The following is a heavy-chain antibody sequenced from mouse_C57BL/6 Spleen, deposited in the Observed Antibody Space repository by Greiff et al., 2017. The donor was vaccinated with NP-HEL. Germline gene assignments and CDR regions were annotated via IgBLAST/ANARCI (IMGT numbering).Heavy chain of an antibody. CDR2: IWSDGST. CDR1: GFSLTSYG. CDR3: ARHGDYYGSSIWYFDV. Sequence: VQLQQSGPGLVAPSQSLSITCTVSGFSLTSYGVHWVRQPPGKGLEWLVVIWSDGSTTYNSALKSRLSISKDNSKSQVFLKMNSLQTDDTAMYYCARHGDYYGSSIWYFDVWGTGTTVTVSS. D-gene: IGHD1-1*01. J-gene: IGHJ1*03. V-gene: IGHV2-6-1*01.